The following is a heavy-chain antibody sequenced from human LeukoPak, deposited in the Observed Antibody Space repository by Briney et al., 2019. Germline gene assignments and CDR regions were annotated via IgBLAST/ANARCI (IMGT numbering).Heavy chain of an antibody. CDR3: ARHWGNFLVKLGVVDY. V-gene: IGHV4-38-2*01. D-gene: IGHD3-3*01. Sequence: SETLSLTCAVSGYSISSGYYWGWIRQPPGKGLEWIGSIYHSGSTYYNPSLKSRVTISVDTSKNQFSLKLGSVTAADTAVYYCARHWGNFLVKLGVVDYWGQGTLVTVSS. CDR2: IYHSGST. J-gene: IGHJ4*02. CDR1: GYSISSGYY.